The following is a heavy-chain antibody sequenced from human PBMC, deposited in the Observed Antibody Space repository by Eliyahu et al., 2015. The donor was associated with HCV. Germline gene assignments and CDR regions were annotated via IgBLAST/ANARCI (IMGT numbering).Heavy chain of an antibody. J-gene: IGHJ6*02. D-gene: IGHD3-9*01. Sequence: EVQLAESGGGLXKPGGSQXLSCAASGFTFSSYSXNWVRQAPGMGLEWVSXISSTSTNTYYANSVKGRFTXSRDNSNNSLYLQMNSLRAEDTAVYFCAREEGDWLLYGGYRFHGLDVWGQGTTVTVSS. CDR2: ISSTSTNT. CDR3: AREEGDWLLYGGYRFHGLDV. CDR1: GFTFSSYS. V-gene: IGHV3-21*01.